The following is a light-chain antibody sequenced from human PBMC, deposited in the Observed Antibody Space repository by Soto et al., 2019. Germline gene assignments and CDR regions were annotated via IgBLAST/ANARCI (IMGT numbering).Light chain of an antibody. J-gene: IGKJ1*01. V-gene: IGKV1-5*01. CDR1: ESISSW. Sequence: DIQMTQSPSTLSASVGDRVTITCRASESISSWLAWYQQKPGKAPKLLIYDASSLESGVPSRFSGSGSGTEFTLTISCLQPDDFATYYCQQYSSWQTFGQGTKVDI. CDR2: DAS. CDR3: QQYSSWQT.